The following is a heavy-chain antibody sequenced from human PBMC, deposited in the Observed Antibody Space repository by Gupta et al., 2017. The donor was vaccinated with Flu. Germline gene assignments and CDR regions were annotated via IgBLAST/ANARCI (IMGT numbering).Heavy chain of an antibody. CDR2: INQGGGVR. Sequence: SLTLSCAASGFAFSRYWVTWVRQSPGKGLEWVASINQGGGVRNYLDSVKGRFTISRDDAKNSLYLQMNSLRPDDTDIYYCAYHGYFGYSCDAWGQGTLVKVSS. V-gene: IGHV3-7*02. J-gene: IGHJ5*02. CDR3: AYHGYFGYSCDA. D-gene: IGHD2-15*01. CDR1: GFAFSRYW.